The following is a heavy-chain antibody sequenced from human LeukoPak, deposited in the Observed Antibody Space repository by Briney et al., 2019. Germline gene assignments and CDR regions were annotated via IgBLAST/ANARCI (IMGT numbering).Heavy chain of an antibody. CDR1: GFTFSNAW. CDR2: IKSKTDGGTT. V-gene: IGHV3-15*01. D-gene: IGHD5-18*01. Sequence: GGSLRLSCAASGFTFSNAWMSWVRQAPGKGLEWVGRIKSKTDGGTTDYAAPVKGRFTISRDDSKNTLYLQMHSLKTEDTAVYYCTTQDGVNTAMVTENLDYWGQGTLVTVSS. CDR3: TTQDGVNTAMVTENLDY. J-gene: IGHJ4*02.